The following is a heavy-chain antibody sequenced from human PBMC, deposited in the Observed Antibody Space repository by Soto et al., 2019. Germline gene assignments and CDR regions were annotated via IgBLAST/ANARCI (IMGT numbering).Heavy chain of an antibody. D-gene: IGHD6-19*01. V-gene: IGHV1-2*04. Sequence: ASVKVSCKASGYTFTGYYMHWVRQAPGQGLEWMGWINPNSGGTNYAQKFQGWVTMTRDTSISTAYMELSRLRSDDTAVYYCARAQAAVAFAPMGPWGQGTLVTVSS. CDR1: GYTFTGYY. J-gene: IGHJ5*02. CDR2: INPNSGGT. CDR3: ARAQAAVAFAPMGP.